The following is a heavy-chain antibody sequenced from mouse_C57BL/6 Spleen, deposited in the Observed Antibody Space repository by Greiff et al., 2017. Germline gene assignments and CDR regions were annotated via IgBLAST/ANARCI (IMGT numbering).Heavy chain of an antibody. J-gene: IGHJ3*01. D-gene: IGHD1-1*01. CDR3: ARVHYYGSSSWFAY. CDR1: GYTFNSYW. Sequence: VQLQQPGAELVMPGASVKLSCKASGYTFNSYWMHWVKQRPGQGLEWIGEIDPSDSYTNYNQKFKGKSTLAVDKTSSTAYMQHSSLTSEDSAGDYCARVHYYGSSSWFAYWGQGTLVTVSA. V-gene: IGHV1-69*01. CDR2: IDPSDSYT.